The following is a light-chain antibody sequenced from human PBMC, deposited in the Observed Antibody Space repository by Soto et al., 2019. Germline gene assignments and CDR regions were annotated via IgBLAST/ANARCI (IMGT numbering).Light chain of an antibody. CDR3: LLYFSDGQGV. V-gene: IGLV7-43*01. CDR1: AGAVTSSSY. Sequence: QAVVTQEPSLAVSPGGTVTLTYASSAGAVTSSSYPGWFQQKPGQAPRPLIHSATDKHSWTPARFSGSLLGGKAALPLSGVQPEDEAEYYCLLYFSDGQGVFGGGTKLTVL. CDR2: SAT. J-gene: IGLJ2*01.